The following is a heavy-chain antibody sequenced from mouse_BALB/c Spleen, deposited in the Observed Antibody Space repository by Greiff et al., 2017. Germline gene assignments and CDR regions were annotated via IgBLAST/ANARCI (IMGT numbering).Heavy chain of an antibody. CDR1: GYTFSSYW. V-gene: IGHV1S126*01. Sequence: VQLQQSGAELMKPGASVKISCKATGYTFSSYWIEWVKQRPGHGLEWIGNIYPSDSYTNYNQKFKDKATLTVDKSSSTAYMQLSSPTSEDSAVYYCTRGGTEGYWGQGTTLTVSS. CDR3: TRGGTEGY. D-gene: IGHD2-14*01. CDR2: IYPSDSYT. J-gene: IGHJ2*01.